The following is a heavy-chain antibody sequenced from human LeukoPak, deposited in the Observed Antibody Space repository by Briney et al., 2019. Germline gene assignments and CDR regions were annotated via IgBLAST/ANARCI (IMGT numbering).Heavy chain of an antibody. CDR3: ASGFDY. CDR1: GGSISSGSYY. Sequence: SETLSLTCTVSGGSISSGSYYWSWIRQPAGKGLEWIGRIYTSGSTNYNPSLKSRVTISVDTSKNQFSLKLSSVTAADAAVYYWASGFDYWGQGTLVTVSS. J-gene: IGHJ4*02. CDR2: IYTSGST. V-gene: IGHV4-61*02.